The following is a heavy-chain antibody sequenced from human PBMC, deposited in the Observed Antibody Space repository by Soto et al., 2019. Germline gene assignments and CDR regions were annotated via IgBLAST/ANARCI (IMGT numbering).Heavy chain of an antibody. CDR1: GDSVSSNSAA. J-gene: IGHJ6*02. Sequence: SQTLSLTCAISGDSVSSNSAAWNWIRQSPSRGLEWLGRTYYRSKWYNDYAVSAKSRITINPDTSKHHFSLQLNSVTPEHTAVYYRARDRRYSSGSNGMDVWGQGTTVTVSS. D-gene: IGHD6-19*01. CDR2: TYYRSKWYN. CDR3: ARDRRYSSGSNGMDV. V-gene: IGHV6-1*01.